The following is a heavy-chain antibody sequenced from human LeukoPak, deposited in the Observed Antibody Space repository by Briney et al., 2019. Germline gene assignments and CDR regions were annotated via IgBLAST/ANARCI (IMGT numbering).Heavy chain of an antibody. V-gene: IGHV4-34*01. CDR1: GGSLSDYY. J-gene: IGHJ4*02. CDR2: INHSGET. D-gene: IGHD5-12*01. Sequence: SETLSLTCAVYGGSLSDYYWSWIRQPPGMGLEWIGEINHSGETNYNPSLKSRVAMSVDTSKSQFSLELRSVTAADTAMYYCARGEWLDNSWGQGTLVTVSS. CDR3: ARGEWLDNS.